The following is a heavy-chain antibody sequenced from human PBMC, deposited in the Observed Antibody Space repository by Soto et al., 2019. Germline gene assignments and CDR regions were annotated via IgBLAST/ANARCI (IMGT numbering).Heavy chain of an antibody. CDR1: GGSISSYY. CDR2: IYYSGST. D-gene: IGHD3-3*01. CDR3: ARHFGETFKDWAIFGVVIDWFDL. V-gene: IGHV4-59*08. Sequence: SETLSLTCTVSGGSISSYYWSWIRQPPGKGLEWIGYIYYSGSTNYNPSLKSRVTISVDTSKNQFSLKLSSVTAADTAVYYCARHFGETFKDWAIFGVVIDWFDLWGQGTLVTVSS. J-gene: IGHJ5*02.